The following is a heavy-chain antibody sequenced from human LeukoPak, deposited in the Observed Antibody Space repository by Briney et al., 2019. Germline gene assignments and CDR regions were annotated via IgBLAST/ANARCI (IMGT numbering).Heavy chain of an antibody. CDR3: ARSLRLRFLELGY. D-gene: IGHD3-3*01. V-gene: IGHV3-69-1*01. CDR2: ISSSSTI. J-gene: IGHJ4*02. CDR1: GFTFSYYS. Sequence: GGSLRLSCAASGFTFSYYSMDWVRQAPGKGLEWVSYISSSSTIYYADSVKGRFTISRDNARNSLYLQINSLTAADTAVYYCARSLRLRFLELGYWGQGTLVTVSS.